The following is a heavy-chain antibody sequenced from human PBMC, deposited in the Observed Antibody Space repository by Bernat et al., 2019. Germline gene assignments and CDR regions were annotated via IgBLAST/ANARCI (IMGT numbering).Heavy chain of an antibody. J-gene: IGHJ6*02. CDR1: GFTFSDHY. CDR3: VSDRALTQSPGTTYYYHGVDV. Sequence: EVQLVESGGGLVQPGGSLRLSCAVSGFTFSDHYMNWVRQAPGKGLEWVGRSSNKPNSYTTEYAASVRGRFTISRDASKNSLYLQMNSLKTEDTAVDYCVSDRALTQSPGTTYYYHGVDVWGQGTTVTVSS. D-gene: IGHD1-1*01. CDR2: SSNKPNSYTT. V-gene: IGHV3-72*01.